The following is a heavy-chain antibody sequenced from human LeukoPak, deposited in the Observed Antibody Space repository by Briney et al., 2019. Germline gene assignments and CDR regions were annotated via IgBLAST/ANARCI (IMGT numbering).Heavy chain of an antibody. V-gene: IGHV3-9*01. CDR3: ANDVDYGSGRGYFDY. Sequence: PGGSLRLSCASSGFTVYDYAMHWVRQAPGKGLEWGSGISGNSGSIGYADSVKGRFTISRDNAKNSLYLQMNSLRAEDTALHSCANDVDYGSGRGYFDYWGRGTLVTVSS. CDR1: GFTVYDYA. D-gene: IGHD3-10*01. J-gene: IGHJ4*02. CDR2: ISGNSGSI.